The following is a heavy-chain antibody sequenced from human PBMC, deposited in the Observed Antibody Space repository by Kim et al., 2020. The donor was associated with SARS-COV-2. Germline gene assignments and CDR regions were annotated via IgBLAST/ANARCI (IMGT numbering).Heavy chain of an antibody. CDR1: GFTVSSNY. D-gene: IGHD3-10*01. CDR3: ARELLLDGAFDI. V-gene: IGHV3-66*01. J-gene: IGHJ3*02. Sequence: GGSLRLSCAASGFTVSSNYMSWVRQAPGKGLEWVSVIYSGGSTYYADSVTGRFTISRDNSKNTMYLQMNRLRAEDTAVYSCARELLLDGAFDIWCQGTMV. CDR2: IYSGGST.